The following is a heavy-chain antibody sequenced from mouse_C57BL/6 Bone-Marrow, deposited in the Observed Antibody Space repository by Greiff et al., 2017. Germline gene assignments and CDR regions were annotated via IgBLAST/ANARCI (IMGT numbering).Heavy chain of an antibody. D-gene: IGHD2-4*01. CDR3: ARHGEYYDYGAMDY. Sequence: EVKVEESGGGLVQPGGSLKLSCAASGFTFSDYGMAWVRQAPRKGPEWVAFISNLAYSIYYADTVTGRFTISRENAKNTLYLEMSSLRSEDTAMYYCARHGEYYDYGAMDYWGQGTSVTVSS. CDR2: ISNLAYSI. J-gene: IGHJ4*01. V-gene: IGHV5-15*04. CDR1: GFTFSDYG.